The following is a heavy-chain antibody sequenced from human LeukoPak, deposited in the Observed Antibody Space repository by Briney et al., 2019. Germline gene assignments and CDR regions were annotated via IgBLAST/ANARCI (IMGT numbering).Heavy chain of an antibody. CDR1: GFTFDDYA. J-gene: IGHJ5*02. CDR2: ISWNRGSI. D-gene: IGHD3-10*01. V-gene: IGHV3-9*01. Sequence: PGSSLRFSFAAPGFTFDDYAMPWVGQAPGKGLEGVSGISWNRGSIGYADPVKGRFTISRDNAKNSLYLQMNSLRAEDTALYYCAKHTEAYYPGGPFDHWGQGTLVTVSS. CDR3: AKHTEAYYPGGPFDH.